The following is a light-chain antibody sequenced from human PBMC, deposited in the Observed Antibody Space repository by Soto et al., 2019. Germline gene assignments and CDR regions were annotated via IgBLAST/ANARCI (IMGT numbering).Light chain of an antibody. J-gene: IGKJ2*01. CDR3: QQSSSTPHT. CDR2: YAS. V-gene: IGKV1-39*01. CDR1: QSISSY. Sequence: DIQTTQSPPTLSASVGDRVTITCRTSQSISSYLNWYQQRPGEAPKLLIYYASSLQTGVPPRFSGSGSGTHFTLTISSLQTEDFATYYCQQSSSTPHTFGQGTIVEIK.